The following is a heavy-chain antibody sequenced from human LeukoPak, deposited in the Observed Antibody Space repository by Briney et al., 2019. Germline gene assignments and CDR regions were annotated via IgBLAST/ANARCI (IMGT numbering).Heavy chain of an antibody. CDR2: IYYSGST. CDR3: ARGRSDYPHWYFDL. V-gene: IGHV4-59*01. Sequence: SXXLSXTCTVSGGSISSYYWSWIRQPPGKGLEWVGYIYYSGSTNYNPSLKSRVTISVDTSKNQFSLKLSSVTAADTAVYYCARGRSDYPHWYFDLWGRGTLVTVSS. D-gene: IGHD4-17*01. CDR1: GGSISSYY. J-gene: IGHJ2*01.